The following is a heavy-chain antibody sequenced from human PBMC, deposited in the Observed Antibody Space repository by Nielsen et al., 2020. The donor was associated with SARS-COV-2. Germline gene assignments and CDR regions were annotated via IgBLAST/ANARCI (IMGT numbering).Heavy chain of an antibody. CDR2: FDPEDGEK. CDR3: ATALLT. V-gene: IGHV1-24*01. Sequence: ASVKVSCKTSGYTFTSYDINWVRQAPGKGLEWLGNFDPEDGEKIYAQQFLGRIIMTEDTSTDTAYMELSSLTSEDTAVYYCATALLTWGQGTLVTVSS. CDR1: GYTFTSYD. J-gene: IGHJ5*02.